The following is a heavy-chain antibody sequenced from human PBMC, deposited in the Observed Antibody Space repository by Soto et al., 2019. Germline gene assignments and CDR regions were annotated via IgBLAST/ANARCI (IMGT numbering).Heavy chain of an antibody. Sequence: SETLSFTCTVSGGSISSYYWSWIRQPPGKGLEWIGYIYYSGSTNYNPSLKSRVTISVDTSKNQFSLKLSSVTAADTAVYYCAREEAGIVHYGMDVWGQGTTVTVSS. D-gene: IGHD6-19*01. J-gene: IGHJ6*02. CDR1: GGSISSYY. V-gene: IGHV4-59*01. CDR2: IYYSGST. CDR3: AREEAGIVHYGMDV.